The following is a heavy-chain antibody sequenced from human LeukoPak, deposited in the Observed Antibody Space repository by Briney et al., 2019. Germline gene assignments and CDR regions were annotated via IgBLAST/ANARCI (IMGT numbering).Heavy chain of an antibody. Sequence: GGSLRLSCAASGFTFSSYAMSWVRQAPGKGLEWVSAISGSGGSTYYADPVKGQFTISRDNSKNTLYLQMNSLRAEDTAVYYCAKDYDCSSTSCYTVQGDFGYWGQGTLVTVSS. CDR1: GFTFSSYA. D-gene: IGHD2-2*02. CDR2: ISGSGGST. J-gene: IGHJ4*02. CDR3: AKDYDCSSTSCYTVQGDFGY. V-gene: IGHV3-23*01.